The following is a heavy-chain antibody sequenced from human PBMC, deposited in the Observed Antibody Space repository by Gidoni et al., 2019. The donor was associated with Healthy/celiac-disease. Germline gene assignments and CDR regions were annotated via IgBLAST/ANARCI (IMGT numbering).Heavy chain of an antibody. D-gene: IGHD2-21*02. CDR2: MYSGGST. Sequence: EVQLVESGGGLVQPGGSLRLSCAASGFTVSSNYMSWVRQAPGKGLEWVSVMYSGGSTYYADSVKGRFTISRHNSKNTLYLQMNSLRAEDTAVYYCARDNGGNSTENWGQGTMVTVSS. CDR1: GFTVSSNY. CDR3: ARDNGGNSTEN. J-gene: IGHJ3*01. V-gene: IGHV3-53*04.